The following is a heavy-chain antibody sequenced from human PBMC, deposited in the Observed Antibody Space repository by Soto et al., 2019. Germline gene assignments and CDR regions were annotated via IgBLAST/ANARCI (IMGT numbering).Heavy chain of an antibody. V-gene: IGHV4-34*01. CDR1: GGSFSGYY. D-gene: IGHD2-21*02. J-gene: IGHJ4*02. CDR3: ARGTKVGGGDCYSRPYYFDY. Sequence: QVQLQQWGAGLLKPSETLSLTCAVYGGSFSGYYWSWIRQPPGKGLEWIGEINHSGSTNYNPSLKSRVTISVDTSKNQFSLKLSSVTAADTAVYYCARGTKVGGGDCYSRPYYFDYWGQGTLVTVSS. CDR2: INHSGST.